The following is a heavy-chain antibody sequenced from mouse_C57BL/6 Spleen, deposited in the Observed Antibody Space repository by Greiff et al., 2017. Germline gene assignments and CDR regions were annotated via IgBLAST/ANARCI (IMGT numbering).Heavy chain of an antibody. CDR1: GFNIKNTY. D-gene: IGHD2-4*01. CDR3: ARGDDCDWAWFAY. CDR2: IDPANGNT. J-gene: IGHJ3*01. V-gene: IGHV14-3*01. Sequence: EVKLMDSVAELVRPGASVKLSCTASGFNIKNTYMHWVKQRPEQGLEWIGRIDPANGNTKYAPKFQGKATITADTSSNTAYLQLSSLTSEDTAIYYCARGDDCDWAWFAYWGQGTLVTVSA.